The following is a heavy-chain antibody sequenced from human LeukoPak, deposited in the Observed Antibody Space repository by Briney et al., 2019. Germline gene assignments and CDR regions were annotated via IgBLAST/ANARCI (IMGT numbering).Heavy chain of an antibody. D-gene: IGHD3-22*01. CDR2: ISNDGGGT. Sequence: GGSLRLSCAVSGITLSNYAMSWVRQAPGKGLEWVSAISNDGGGTTYADFVKGRFTISRDNSRNTLFLQMNSLRGDDTALYYCAKGGSGYFLDLWGQGTLVTVPS. J-gene: IGHJ5*02. V-gene: IGHV3-23*01. CDR3: AKGGSGYFLDL. CDR1: GITLSNYA.